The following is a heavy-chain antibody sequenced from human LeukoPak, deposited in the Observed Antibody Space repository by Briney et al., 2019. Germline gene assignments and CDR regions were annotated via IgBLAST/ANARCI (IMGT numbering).Heavy chain of an antibody. Sequence: GGSLRLSCAASGFTFSNAWMSWVRQAPGKGLEWVGRIKSKTDGGTTDYAAPVKGRFTISRDDSKNTLYLQMNSLRAEDTAVYYCARGDGGYSYGHEDYWGQGTLVTVSS. J-gene: IGHJ4*02. CDR2: IKSKTDGGTT. CDR1: GFTFSNAW. D-gene: IGHD5-18*01. CDR3: ARGDGGYSYGHEDY. V-gene: IGHV3-15*01.